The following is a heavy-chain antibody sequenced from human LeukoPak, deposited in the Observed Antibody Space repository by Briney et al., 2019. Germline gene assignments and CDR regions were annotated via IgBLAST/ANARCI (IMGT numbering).Heavy chain of an antibody. CDR3: ARGVGPTCGHEWFDP. J-gene: IGHJ5*02. CDR1: GYSFTSDD. Sequence: GASVKVSCKASGYSFTSDDMNWVRQAPGQGLEWMGWMNAKSGRAGYARAFQGRVSLTRNTSTTTAYMELYNLTSADTAVYYCARGVGPTCGHEWFDPWGQGTLVIVSS. CDR2: MNAKSGRA. V-gene: IGHV1-8*01. D-gene: IGHD6-25*01.